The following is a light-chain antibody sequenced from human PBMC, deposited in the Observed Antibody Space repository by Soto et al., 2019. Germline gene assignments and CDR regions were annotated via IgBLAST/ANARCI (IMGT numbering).Light chain of an antibody. J-gene: IGLJ3*02. CDR1: TSDVGGYNY. Sequence: QSALTQPPSASGSPGQSVTTSCTGTTSDVGGYNYVSWYQQHPGKAPKLMIYEVSKRPSGVPDRFSGSKSGNTASLTVSGLQADDEADYYCSSYAGSNNWVFGGGTKLTVL. CDR2: EVS. CDR3: SSYAGSNNWV. V-gene: IGLV2-8*01.